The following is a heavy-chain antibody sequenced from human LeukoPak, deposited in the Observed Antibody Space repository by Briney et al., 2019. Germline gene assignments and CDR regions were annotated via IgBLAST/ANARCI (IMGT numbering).Heavy chain of an antibody. CDR2: ISYDGSNK. Sequence: GGSLRLSCAASGFTFGSYAMHWVRQAPGKGLEWVAVISYDGSNKFYADSVKGRFTISRDNSKNTLYLQMNSLRAEDTAVYYCARPEDYYDSSGSIDFDYWGQGTLVTVSS. CDR3: ARPEDYYDSSGSIDFDY. CDR1: GFTFGSYA. V-gene: IGHV3-30-3*01. J-gene: IGHJ4*02. D-gene: IGHD3-22*01.